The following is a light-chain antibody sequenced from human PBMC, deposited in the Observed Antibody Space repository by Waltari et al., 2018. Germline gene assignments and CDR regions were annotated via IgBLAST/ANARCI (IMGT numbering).Light chain of an antibody. V-gene: IGLV3-21*01. CDR2: YDT. CDR1: SVGSKS. J-gene: IGLJ2*01. CDR3: QVWDSSSDYVI. Sequence: SYVLTQPPAVSVVPGETATISCGGNSVGSKSVHRLQQKPGQAPVLVVYYDTDRPAGIPARFSGATSGDTATLTINSVEAGDEADYFCQVWDSSSDYVIFGGGTKLTVL.